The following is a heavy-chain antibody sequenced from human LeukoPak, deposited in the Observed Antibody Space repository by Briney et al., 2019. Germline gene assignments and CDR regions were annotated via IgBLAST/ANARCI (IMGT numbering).Heavy chain of an antibody. CDR2: IYYRGST. CDR3: ARLGRTYYDFWSGP. J-gene: IGHJ5*02. Sequence: PSETLSLTCTVSGGSISSSTYYWGWIRQPPGKGLEWIGTIYYRGSTYYNPSLKSRVTISVYTPKNQFSLKLTSVTAADTAVYYCARLGRTYYDFWSGPWGQGTLVTVSS. D-gene: IGHD3-3*01. V-gene: IGHV4-39*01. CDR1: GGSISSSTYY.